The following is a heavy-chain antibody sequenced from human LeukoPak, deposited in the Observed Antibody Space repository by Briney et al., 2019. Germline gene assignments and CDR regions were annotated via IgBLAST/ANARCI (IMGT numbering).Heavy chain of an antibody. D-gene: IGHD3-3*01. Sequence: ETLSLTCTVSGGSISSYYWSWVRQAPGKGLEWVSVIFSGGGTYYTGSVKGRFTISRDNSKNTLYLQMNSLRAEDTAVYYCARDLDGPENYWGQGTLVTVSS. V-gene: IGHV3-53*01. CDR1: GGSISSYY. CDR3: ARDLDGPENY. J-gene: IGHJ4*02. CDR2: IFSGGGT.